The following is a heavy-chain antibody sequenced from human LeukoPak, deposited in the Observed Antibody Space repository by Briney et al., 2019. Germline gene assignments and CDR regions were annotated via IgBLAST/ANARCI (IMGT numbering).Heavy chain of an antibody. D-gene: IGHD1-1*01. J-gene: IGHJ4*02. CDR3: ARDHNYAFDN. CDR2: IGIDSGNT. CDR1: GFPFIEYS. Sequence: GGSLRLSCTASGFPFIEYSMNWVRQVPGKGLEWIAYIGIDSGNTKYADSVRGRFTITADKTKNSLYLQMNSLRVDDTAVYYCARDHNYAFDNWGQGTLVSVAS. V-gene: IGHV3-48*01.